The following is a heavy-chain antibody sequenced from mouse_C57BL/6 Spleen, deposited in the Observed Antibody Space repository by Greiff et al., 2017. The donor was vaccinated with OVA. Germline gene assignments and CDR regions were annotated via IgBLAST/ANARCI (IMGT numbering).Heavy chain of an antibody. CDR1: GFNITDDY. D-gene: IGHD1-1*01. CDR2: IDPENGDT. V-gene: IGHV14-4*01. CDR3: TTPYCDGNSYVGSMDD. Sequence: EVKLLESGAELVRPGASVKLSCTASGFNITDDYMHWVKQRPEQGLEWIGRIDPENGDTDYTSKFKGKATLTAAKSSNTAYLQLSSLTTDDTAVYYCTTPYCDGNSYVGSMDDWGQGTSVTVSS. J-gene: IGHJ4*01.